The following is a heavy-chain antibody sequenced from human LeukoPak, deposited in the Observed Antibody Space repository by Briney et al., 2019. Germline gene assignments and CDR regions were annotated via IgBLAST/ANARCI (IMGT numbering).Heavy chain of an antibody. Sequence: SSETLSLTCTVSGGSIRSFYWSWIRQAPGRGLEWIGFISYSGYTSYSPSLKSRVAISVDTSRSQFSLRLSSMTAADTAIYYCARGRNDNGGMFFDSWAQGTLVTVPS. J-gene: IGHJ4*02. CDR3: ARGRNDNGGMFFDS. V-gene: IGHV4-59*01. D-gene: IGHD4-23*01. CDR1: GGSIRSFY. CDR2: ISYSGYT.